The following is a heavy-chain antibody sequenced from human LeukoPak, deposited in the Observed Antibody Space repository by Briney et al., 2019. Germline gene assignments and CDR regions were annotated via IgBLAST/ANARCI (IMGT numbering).Heavy chain of an antibody. Sequence: SVKVSCKASGGTFSSYAISWVRQAPGQGLEWMGGVIPIFGTANYAQKFQGRVTITADESTSTAYMELSSLRSEDTAVYYCARPAPYYYDSMDYWGQGTLVTVSS. J-gene: IGHJ4*02. CDR3: ARPAPYYYDSMDY. CDR1: GGTFSSYA. CDR2: VIPIFGTA. V-gene: IGHV1-69*01. D-gene: IGHD3-22*01.